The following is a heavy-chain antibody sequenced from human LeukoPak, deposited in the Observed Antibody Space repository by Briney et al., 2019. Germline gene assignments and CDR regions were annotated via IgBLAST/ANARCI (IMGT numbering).Heavy chain of an antibody. J-gene: IGHJ3*02. CDR1: GFSFSGYA. CDR3: AKDGYLLWRGAFDI. CDR2: ISSNGGTT. D-gene: IGHD2-21*01. V-gene: IGHV3-64*04. Sequence: SGGSLGLSCSASGFSFSGYAMHWVRQAPGKGLDYVSAISSNGGTTYYTDSVKGRFTISRDNSKNTLWLQMNSLRAEDTAVYYCAKDGYLLWRGAFDIWGQGTMVTVSS.